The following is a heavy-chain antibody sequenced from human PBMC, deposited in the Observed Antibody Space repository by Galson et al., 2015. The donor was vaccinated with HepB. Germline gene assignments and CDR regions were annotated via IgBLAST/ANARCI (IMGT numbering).Heavy chain of an antibody. CDR1: GFTFSSYA. V-gene: IGHV3-30-3*01. Sequence: SLRLSCAASGFTFSSYAMHWVRQAPGKGLEWVAVISYDGSNKYYADSVKGRFTISRDNSKNTLYLQMNSLRAEDTAVYYCARDSRDYALFVWGQGTTVTVSS. CDR3: ARDSRDYALFV. J-gene: IGHJ6*02. D-gene: IGHD2-2*01. CDR2: ISYDGSNK.